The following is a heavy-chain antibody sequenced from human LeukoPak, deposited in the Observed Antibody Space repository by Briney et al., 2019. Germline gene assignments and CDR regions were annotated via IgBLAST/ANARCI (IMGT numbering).Heavy chain of an antibody. CDR2: INSDGSST. J-gene: IGHJ6*02. CDR1: GFTFSSYW. CDR3: ARDLGYDFWSGYYRYYYYGMDV. V-gene: IGHV3-74*01. Sequence: PGRSLRLSCAASGFTFSSYWMHWVRQAPGKGLVWVSRINSDGSSTSYADSVKGRFTISRDNAKNTLYLQVNSLRAEDTAVYYCARDLGYDFWSGYYRYYYYGMDVWGQGTTVTVSS. D-gene: IGHD3-3*01.